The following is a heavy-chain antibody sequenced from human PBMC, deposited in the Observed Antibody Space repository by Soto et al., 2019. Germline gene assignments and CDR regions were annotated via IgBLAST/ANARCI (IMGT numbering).Heavy chain of an antibody. CDR2: ISYDGSNK. CDR1: GFTFSSYG. J-gene: IGHJ5*02. V-gene: IGHV3-30*18. CDR3: ANLHPWFDP. Sequence: PGGSLRLSCAASGFTFSSYGMHWVRQAPGKGLEWVAVISYDGSNKYCADSVKGRFTISRDNSKNTLYLQMNSLRAEDTAVYYCANLHPWFDPWGQGTLVTVSS.